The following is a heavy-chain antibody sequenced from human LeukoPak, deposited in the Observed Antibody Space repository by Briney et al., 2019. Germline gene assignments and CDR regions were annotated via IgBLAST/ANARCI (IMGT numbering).Heavy chain of an antibody. CDR1: GYIFSDYH. J-gene: IGHJ5*02. Sequence: ASVKVSCKASGYIFSDYHMHWVRRVPGQGPEWMGWIHPYSGGTNYAQKFQGRLSMTRDMSISTAYMELNTLTSDDTAVYFCVRDKIAAAGGGAWGQGTLVTVSS. V-gene: IGHV1-2*02. D-gene: IGHD6-25*01. CDR2: IHPYSGGT. CDR3: VRDKIAAAGGGA.